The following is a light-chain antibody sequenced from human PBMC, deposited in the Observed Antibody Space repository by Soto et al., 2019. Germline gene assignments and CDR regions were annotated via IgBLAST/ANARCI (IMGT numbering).Light chain of an antibody. J-gene: IGKJ4*01. V-gene: IGKV3-11*01. CDR1: QSVSNY. Sequence: EVVXTQSPVTLSLSPGERATLSCRASQSVSNYLAWYQQKPGQAPRLLIYDSSDRATGIPARFSGSGSGTDFTLTITSLEPEDFGVYYCQQRSNWPLTFGGGTKVDIK. CDR2: DSS. CDR3: QQRSNWPLT.